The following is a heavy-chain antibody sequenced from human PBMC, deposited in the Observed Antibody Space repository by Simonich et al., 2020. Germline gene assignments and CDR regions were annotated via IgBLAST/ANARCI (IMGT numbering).Heavy chain of an antibody. CDR2: IEYSGST. CDR1: GGSISSYY. D-gene: IGHD5-12*01. CDR3: ARHDRWLQFYFDY. Sequence: QVQLQESGPGLVKPSETLSLTCTVSGGSISSYYWSWIRQPPGKGLEWIGNIEYSGSTNNTPSLKSRVTISVDTSKNQFSLKLSSVTAADTAVYYCARHDRWLQFYFDYWGQGTLVTVSS. J-gene: IGHJ4*02. V-gene: IGHV4-59*08.